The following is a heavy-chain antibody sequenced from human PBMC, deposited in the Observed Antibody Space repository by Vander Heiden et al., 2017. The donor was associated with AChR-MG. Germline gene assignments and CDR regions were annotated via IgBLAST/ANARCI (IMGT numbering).Heavy chain of an antibody. J-gene: IGHJ3*02. D-gene: IGHD5-12*01. CDR1: GFTFDDYA. CDR2: ISWNSGSI. Sequence: EVQLVESGGGLVQPGRSLRLSCAASGFTFDDYAMHWVRQAPGKGLEWVSGISWNSGSIGYADSVKGRFTISRDNAKNSLYLQMNSLRAEDTALYYCAKAIVATYDAFDIWGQGTMVTVSS. CDR3: AKAIVATYDAFDI. V-gene: IGHV3-9*01.